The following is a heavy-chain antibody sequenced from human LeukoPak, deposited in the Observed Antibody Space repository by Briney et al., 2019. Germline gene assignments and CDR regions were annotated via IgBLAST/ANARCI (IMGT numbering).Heavy chain of an antibody. CDR1: GGSISSYY. CDR2: IYYSGST. CDR3: ARAGITIFGFDY. J-gene: IGHJ4*02. D-gene: IGHD3-3*01. V-gene: IGHV4-59*01. Sequence: SETLSLTCTVSGGSISSYYWSWIRQPPGKGPEWIGYIYYSGSTNYNPSLKSRVTISVDTSKNQFSLKLSSVTAADTAVYYCARAGITIFGFDYWGQGTLVTVSS.